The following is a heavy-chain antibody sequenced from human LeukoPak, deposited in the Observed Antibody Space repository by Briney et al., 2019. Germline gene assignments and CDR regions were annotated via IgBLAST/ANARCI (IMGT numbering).Heavy chain of an antibody. D-gene: IGHD6-13*01. CDR1: GFTFSSYA. J-gene: IGHJ4*02. V-gene: IGHV3-23*01. CDR2: ISGSGGST. Sequence: GGSLRLSCAASGFTFSSYAMSWVRRAPGKGLEWVSAISGSGGSTYYADSVKGRFTISRDNSKNTLYLQMNSLRAEDTAVYYCAKDHTPSSWYPSGYWGQGTLVTVSS. CDR3: AKDHTPSSWYPSGY.